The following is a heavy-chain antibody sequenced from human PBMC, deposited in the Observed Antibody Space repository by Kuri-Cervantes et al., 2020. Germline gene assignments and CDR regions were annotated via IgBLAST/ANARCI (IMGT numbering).Heavy chain of an antibody. J-gene: IGHJ4*02. CDR2: VKSKTDGGTT. CDR1: GFTFSNAW. V-gene: IGHV3-15*01. Sequence: GGSLRLSCVVSGFTFSNAWMSWVRQVPGKGLEWVGRVKSKTDGGTTDYAAPVKGRFTISRDNSKNTLYLQMNSLRAEDTAVYYCAKGGITRGSSYDYWGQGTLVTVSS. CDR3: AKGGITRGSSYDY. D-gene: IGHD1-26*01.